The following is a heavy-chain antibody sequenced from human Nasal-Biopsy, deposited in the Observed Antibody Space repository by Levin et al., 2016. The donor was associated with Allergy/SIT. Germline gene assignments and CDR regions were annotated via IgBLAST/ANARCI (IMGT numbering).Heavy chain of an antibody. Sequence: KVSCKASGFSFSTHWISWVRQMPGKGLEWMGRIDPSESYTNYNPSFQGHVTISADMSVTTAYLQWRSLKASDSAVYFCARPAPVGYGAQWGQGTQVIVSS. V-gene: IGHV5-10-1*01. J-gene: IGHJ4*02. D-gene: IGHD3-16*01. CDR1: GFSFSTHW. CDR2: IDPSESYT. CDR3: ARPAPVGYGAQ.